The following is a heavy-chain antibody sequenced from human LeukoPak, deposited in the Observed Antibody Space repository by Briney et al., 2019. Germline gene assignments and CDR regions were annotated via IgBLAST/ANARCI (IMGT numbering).Heavy chain of an antibody. D-gene: IGHD5-24*01. J-gene: IGHJ4*02. Sequence: SVKVSCKTSGYTFTDYYVHWVRQAPGQGLEWVGWVNPGTRGTVYAQRFQGRVTMTRDTSISTAYMELIALTSDDTAVYYCGRVRDGYIDYWGQGTLVTVSS. V-gene: IGHV1-2*02. CDR3: GRVRDGYIDY. CDR1: GYTFTDYY. CDR2: VNPGTRGT.